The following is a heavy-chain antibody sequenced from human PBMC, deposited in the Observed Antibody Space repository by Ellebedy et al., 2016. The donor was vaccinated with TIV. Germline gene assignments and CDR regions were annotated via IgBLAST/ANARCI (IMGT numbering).Heavy chain of an antibody. D-gene: IGHD3-3*01. CDR1: GYTFLKYG. Sequence: ASVKVSXXASGYTFLKYGISWVRQAPGQGLEWVGWINTYNGHTEYAQKFRDRVTMTTDTSTNTASMNLRSLRSDDTAVYYCARGGDYDFWSGYSAIDYWGPGTLVTVSS. V-gene: IGHV1-18*01. CDR3: ARGGDYDFWSGYSAIDY. CDR2: INTYNGHT. J-gene: IGHJ4*02.